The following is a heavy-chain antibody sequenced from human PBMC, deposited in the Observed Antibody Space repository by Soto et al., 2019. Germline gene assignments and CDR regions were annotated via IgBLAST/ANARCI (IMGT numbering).Heavy chain of an antibody. CDR1: GFTFSSYW. Sequence: GGSLRLSCAASGFTFSSYWMSWVRQAPGKGLEWVANIKQDGSENNYVDFGKGRVTISRDNAKNSLYLQMNSLRAEDTAVYYCARKIAARVNWFDPWGQGTLVTVSS. J-gene: IGHJ5*02. CDR2: IKQDGSEN. V-gene: IGHV3-7*05. D-gene: IGHD6-6*01. CDR3: ARKIAARVNWFDP.